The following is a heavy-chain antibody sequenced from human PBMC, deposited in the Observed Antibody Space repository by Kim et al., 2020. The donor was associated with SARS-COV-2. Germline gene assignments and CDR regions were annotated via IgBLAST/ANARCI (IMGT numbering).Heavy chain of an antibody. CDR3: TTYRGSFSY. D-gene: IGHD1-26*01. CDR2: IKSKTDGGTT. V-gene: IGHV3-15*01. Sequence: GGSLRLSCAASGFTFSNAWMSWVRQAPGKGLEWVGHIKSKTDGGTTDYAAPVKARFTISRDDSKNTLFLQMNSLKTDDTAVYYCTTYRGSFSYWGQGTLVTVSS. CDR1: GFTFSNAW. J-gene: IGHJ4*02.